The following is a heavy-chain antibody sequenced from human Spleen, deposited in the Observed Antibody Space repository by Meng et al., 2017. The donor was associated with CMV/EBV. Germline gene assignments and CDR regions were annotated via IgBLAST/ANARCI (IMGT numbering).Heavy chain of an antibody. CDR3: ARDRGSGIVVVPAAIGWFDP. V-gene: IGHV1-69*10. CDR1: GGTFSSYA. D-gene: IGHD2-2*02. CDR2: IIPILGIA. J-gene: IGHJ5*02. Sequence: SVKVSCKASGGTFSSYAISWVRQAPGQGLEWMGGIIPILGIANYAQKFQGRVTISADTSTSTAYMELRSLRSDDTAVYYCARDRGSGIVVVPAAIGWFDPWGQGTLVTVSS.